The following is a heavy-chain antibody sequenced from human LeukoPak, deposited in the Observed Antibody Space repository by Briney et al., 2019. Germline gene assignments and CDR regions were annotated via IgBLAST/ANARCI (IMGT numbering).Heavy chain of an antibody. J-gene: IGHJ5*02. CDR1: GGSISSYY. CDR2: IYTSGST. D-gene: IGHD3-16*02. Sequence: SETLSLTRTVSGGSISSYYWSWIRQPAGKGLEWIGRIYTSGSTNYNPSLKSRVTMSVDTSKNQFSLKLSSVTAADTAVYYCARVKLRLGELSYNWFDPWGQGTLITVSS. V-gene: IGHV4-4*07. CDR3: ARVKLRLGELSYNWFDP.